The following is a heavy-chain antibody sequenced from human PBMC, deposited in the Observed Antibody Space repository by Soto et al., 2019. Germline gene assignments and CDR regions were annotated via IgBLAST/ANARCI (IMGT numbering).Heavy chain of an antibody. CDR3: ARDNCYGQFDS. CDR2: MFYSGST. Sequence: PSETLSLTCTVSGASISSGRSYWSWIRQHPGKGLEWIGYMFYSGSTYYHPSLKRRGNISADTSKNQFSLRLTSVTPADTAVYYCARDNCYGQFDSWGQVTLVTVSS. D-gene: IGHD2-21*01. CDR1: GASISSGRSY. J-gene: IGHJ4*02. V-gene: IGHV4-31*03.